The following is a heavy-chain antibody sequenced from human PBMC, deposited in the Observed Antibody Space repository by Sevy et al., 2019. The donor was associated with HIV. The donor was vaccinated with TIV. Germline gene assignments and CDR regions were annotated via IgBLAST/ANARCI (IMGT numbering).Heavy chain of an antibody. CDR1: GFTFSSYA. D-gene: IGHD3-10*01. Sequence: GGSLRLSCAASGFTFSSYAMHRVRQAPGKGLEWVAVISYDGSNKYYADSVKGRFTISRDNSKNTLYLQMNSLRAEDTAVYYCARDNILLWFGEQAGWFDPWGQGTLVTVSS. J-gene: IGHJ5*02. CDR3: ARDNILLWFGEQAGWFDP. CDR2: ISYDGSNK. V-gene: IGHV3-30-3*01.